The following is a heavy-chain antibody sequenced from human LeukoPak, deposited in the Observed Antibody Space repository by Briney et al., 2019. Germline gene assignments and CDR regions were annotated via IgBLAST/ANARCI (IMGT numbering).Heavy chain of an antibody. J-gene: IGHJ5*02. D-gene: IGHD3-10*01. V-gene: IGHV4-4*07. CDR1: GGSISSDY. Sequence: SETLSLTCTVSGGSISSDYWSWIRQPAGKGLEWIGRIYTSGSTNYNPSLKSRVNISVDTSKNQFSLKLSSVTAADTAVYYCARDLSNYYGSGLFDPWGQGTLVTVSS. CDR2: IYTSGST. CDR3: ARDLSNYYGSGLFDP.